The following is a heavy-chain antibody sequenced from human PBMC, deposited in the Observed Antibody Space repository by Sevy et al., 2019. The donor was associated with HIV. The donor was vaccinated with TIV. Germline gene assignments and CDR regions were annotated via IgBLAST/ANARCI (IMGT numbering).Heavy chain of an antibody. Sequence: GGSQRLSCAASGFTFSSYSMNWVRQAPGKGLEWVSSISSSGSYIYYADSVKGRFTISRDNAKNSLYLQMNSLRAEDTAVYYCARGNIAAAGTHWGQGTLVTVSS. CDR2: ISSSGSYI. J-gene: IGHJ4*02. D-gene: IGHD6-13*01. V-gene: IGHV3-21*01. CDR1: GFTFSSYS. CDR3: ARGNIAAAGTH.